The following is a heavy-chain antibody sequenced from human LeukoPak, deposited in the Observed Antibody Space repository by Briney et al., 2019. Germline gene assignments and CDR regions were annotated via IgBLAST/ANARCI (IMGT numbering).Heavy chain of an antibody. J-gene: IGHJ4*02. CDR3: AKFRGGSYRDY. CDR2: ISGSGGST. CDR1: GFIFSSYP. D-gene: IGHD1-26*01. V-gene: IGHV3-23*01. Sequence: GGSLRLSCAASGFIFSSYPMSWVRQAPGKGLEWVSTISGSGGSTYYADSVKGRFTISRDNSKNTLYLQMYSLRAEDTAVYYCAKFRGGSYRDYWGQGTLVTVSS.